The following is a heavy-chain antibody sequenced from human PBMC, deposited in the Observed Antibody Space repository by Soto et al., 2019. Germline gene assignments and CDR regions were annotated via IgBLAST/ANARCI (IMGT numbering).Heavy chain of an antibody. Sequence: GGSLRLSCAASGFTFSSYAMSWVRQAPGKGLEWVSAISGSGGSTYYADSVKGRFTISRDNSKNTLYLQMNSLRAEDTAVYYCAKTKRYCSGGSCYSYAFDIWGQGTMVTVSS. J-gene: IGHJ3*02. D-gene: IGHD2-15*01. V-gene: IGHV3-23*01. CDR2: ISGSGGST. CDR3: AKTKRYCSGGSCYSYAFDI. CDR1: GFTFSSYA.